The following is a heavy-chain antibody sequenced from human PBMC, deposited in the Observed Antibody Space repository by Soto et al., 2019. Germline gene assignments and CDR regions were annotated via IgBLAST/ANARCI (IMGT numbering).Heavy chain of an antibody. Sequence: PSETLSLTCTVSGGSISSGGYYWSWIRQHPGKGLEWIGYIYYSGSTYYNPSLKSRVTISVDTSKNQFSLKLSSVTAADTAVYYCGASDSSGYYSPAYWGQGTLVTVCS. CDR3: GASDSSGYYSPAY. D-gene: IGHD3-22*01. V-gene: IGHV4-31*03. CDR2: IYYSGST. J-gene: IGHJ4*02. CDR1: GGSISSGGYY.